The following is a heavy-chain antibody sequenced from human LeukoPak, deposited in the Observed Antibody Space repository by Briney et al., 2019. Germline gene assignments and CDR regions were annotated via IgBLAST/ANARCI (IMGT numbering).Heavy chain of an antibody. Sequence: SETLSLTCTVSGGSIGSYYWSWIRQPPGKGLEWIGYIYYSGSTNYNPSLKSRVTISVDTSKNQFSLKLSSVTAADTAVYYCASSYYDSSGYVDYWGQGTLVTVSS. D-gene: IGHD3-22*01. CDR2: IYYSGST. CDR1: GGSIGSYY. V-gene: IGHV4-59*12. CDR3: ASSYYDSSGYVDY. J-gene: IGHJ4*02.